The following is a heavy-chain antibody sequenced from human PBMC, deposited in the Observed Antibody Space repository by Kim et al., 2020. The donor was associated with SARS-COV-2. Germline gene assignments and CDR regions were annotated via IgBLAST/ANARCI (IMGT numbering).Heavy chain of an antibody. CDR2: IYYSGST. Sequence: SETLSLTCTVSGGSISSSSYYWGWIRQPPGKGLEWIGSIYYSGSTYYNPSLKSRVTISVDTSKNQFSLKLSSVTAADTAVYYCAREGLYYYGSGSYPFYYWGQGTLVTVSS. CDR1: GGSISSSSYY. V-gene: IGHV4-39*07. CDR3: AREGLYYYGSGSYPFYY. D-gene: IGHD3-10*01. J-gene: IGHJ4*02.